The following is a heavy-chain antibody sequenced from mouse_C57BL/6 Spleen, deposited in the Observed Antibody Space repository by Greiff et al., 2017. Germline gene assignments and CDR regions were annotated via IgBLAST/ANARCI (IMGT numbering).Heavy chain of an antibody. CDR3: ARPDSNDGGGAMDY. J-gene: IGHJ4*01. V-gene: IGHV5-17*01. CDR1: GFTFSDYG. Sequence: EVKLMESGGGLVKPGGSLKLSCAASGFTFSDYGMHWVRQAPEKGLEWVAYISSGSSTIYYADTVKGRVTISRDNAKNTLFLQLTSLRSEDTAMYYGARPDSNDGGGAMDYWGQGTSVTVSS. CDR2: ISSGSSTI. D-gene: IGHD2-12*01.